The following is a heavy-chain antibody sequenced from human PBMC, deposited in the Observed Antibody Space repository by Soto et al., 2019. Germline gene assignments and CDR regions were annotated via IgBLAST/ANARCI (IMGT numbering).Heavy chain of an antibody. J-gene: IGHJ5*02. CDR2: FDPEDGET. V-gene: IGHV1-24*01. CDR1: GYTLTELS. D-gene: IGHD3-10*01. Sequence: ASGKVSCEVSGYTLTELSMHWVRQAPGKGLEWMGGFDPEDGETIYAQKFQGRVTMTEDTSTDTAYMELSSLRSEDTAVYYCATDYRPLWFGETQNWFDPWGQGTLVNVSS. CDR3: ATDYRPLWFGETQNWFDP.